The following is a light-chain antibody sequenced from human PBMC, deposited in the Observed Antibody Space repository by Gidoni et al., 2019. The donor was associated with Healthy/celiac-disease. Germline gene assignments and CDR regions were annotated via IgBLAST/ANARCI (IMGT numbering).Light chain of an antibody. CDR1: QMVSSY. CDR3: QQRSNWPPA. J-gene: IGKJ4*01. V-gene: IGKV3-11*01. CDR2: DAS. Sequence: ILLTQSPATLSLSPGERATLSCRASQMVSSYLAWYQQKPGQAPRLLIYDASNRATGIPARFSGRGSGTDFTITISSLEPEDFAVYYCQQRSNWPPAFGGGTKVEIK.